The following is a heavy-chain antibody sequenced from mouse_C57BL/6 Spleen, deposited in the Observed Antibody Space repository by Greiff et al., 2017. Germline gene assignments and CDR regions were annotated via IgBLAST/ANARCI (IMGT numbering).Heavy chain of an antibody. CDR3: AREGGTTVVAHYYAMDY. CDR1: GYAFSSSW. V-gene: IGHV1-82*01. Sequence: VQLQQSGPELVKPGASVKISCKASGYAFSSSWMNWVKQRPGKGLEWIGRIYPGDGDTNYNGKFKGKATLTADKSSSTAYMQLSSLTSEDSAVYFCAREGGTTVVAHYYAMDYWGQGTSVTVSS. J-gene: IGHJ4*01. CDR2: IYPGDGDT. D-gene: IGHD1-1*01.